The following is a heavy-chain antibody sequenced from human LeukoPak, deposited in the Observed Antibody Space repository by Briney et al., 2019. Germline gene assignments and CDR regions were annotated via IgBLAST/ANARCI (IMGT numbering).Heavy chain of an antibody. CDR1: GGTFSIYA. Sequence: GASVTVSCKSSGGTFSIYAISWVRQAPGQGLEWMGRIIPILGIANYAQKFQGRVTITADKSTSTAYMELSSLRSEDAAVYYCARAFMTGSSSAFDIWGQGTMVTVSS. CDR3: ARAFMTGSSSAFDI. CDR2: IIPILGIA. D-gene: IGHD3-16*01. J-gene: IGHJ3*02. V-gene: IGHV1-69*04.